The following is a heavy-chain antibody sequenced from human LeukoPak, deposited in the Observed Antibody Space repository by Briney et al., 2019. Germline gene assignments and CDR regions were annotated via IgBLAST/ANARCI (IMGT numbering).Heavy chain of an antibody. CDR1: GFTVSSYS. CDR2: ISTTSTYI. V-gene: IGHV3-21*01. CDR3: ARGNSDYDHDY. Sequence: GGSLRLSCAASGFTVSSYSMNWVRQAPGKGLEWVSSISTTSTYIYYADSVKGRFTISRDNAKNSLYLQMNSLRAEDTAMYYCARGNSDYDHDYWGQGTLVTVSS. D-gene: IGHD5-12*01. J-gene: IGHJ4*02.